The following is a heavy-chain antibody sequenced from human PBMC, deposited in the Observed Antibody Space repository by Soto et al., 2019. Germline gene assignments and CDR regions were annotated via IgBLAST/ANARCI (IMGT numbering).Heavy chain of an antibody. J-gene: IGHJ4*02. V-gene: IGHV1-69*01. CDR2: ITPTLGIP. CDR1: GGTFSSNP. Sequence: QMLLVQSGAEVRKPGSSVRVSCKASGGTFSSNPFSWVRRAPGQGLEWLGGITPTLGIPFYGQKFQGRVTITADESTRTVYTELRSLRSEDAAVYYCPADGSGGTYVGVQCSEFWGQGTLVTVSA. D-gene: IGHD2-15*01. CDR3: PADGSGGTYVGVQCSEF.